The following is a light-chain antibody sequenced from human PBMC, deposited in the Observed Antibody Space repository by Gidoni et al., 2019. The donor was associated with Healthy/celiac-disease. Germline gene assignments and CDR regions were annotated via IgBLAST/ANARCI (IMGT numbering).Light chain of an antibody. V-gene: IGLV2-23*02. J-gene: IGLJ3*02. Sequence: QSALNQPASVSGSPGQSITISCTGTSSDVGGYNLVSWYQQHPGKAPKLLIYEVRKRPSWVSNRFSGSKSGNTASLTISGLQADDEADYSCCSYAGSSTFWVFGGGTKLPVL. CDR1: SSDVGGYNL. CDR3: CSYAGSSTFWV. CDR2: EVR.